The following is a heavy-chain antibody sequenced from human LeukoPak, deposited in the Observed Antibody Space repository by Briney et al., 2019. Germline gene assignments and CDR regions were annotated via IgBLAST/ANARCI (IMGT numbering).Heavy chain of an antibody. D-gene: IGHD1-26*01. CDR1: GFTFSSYA. CDR2: ISYDGSNK. CDR3: ARVGVGATDWFDP. Sequence: GGSLRLSYAASGFTFSSYAMHWVRQAPGKGLEWVAVISYDGSNKYYADSVEGRFTISRDNSKNTLYLQMNSLRAEDTAVYYCARVGVGATDWFDPWGQGTLVTVSS. V-gene: IGHV3-30-3*01. J-gene: IGHJ5*02.